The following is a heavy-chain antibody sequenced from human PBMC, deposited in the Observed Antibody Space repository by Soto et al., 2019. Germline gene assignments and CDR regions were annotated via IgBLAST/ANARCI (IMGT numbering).Heavy chain of an antibody. V-gene: IGHV3-33*01. CDR3: ARDRYSYDSRAYQGVDWYFDL. CDR1: GFTFKNYG. CDR2: IWYDGSHE. J-gene: IGHJ2*01. D-gene: IGHD3-22*01. Sequence: GGSMRIACGASGFTFKNYGIHWGRQAPGKGLEGVAVIWYDGSHESYADSVKGRFTISRDNSKNTLYLQMNSLRAEDTAVYYCARDRYSYDSRAYQGVDWYFDLWGRGTLVTVSS.